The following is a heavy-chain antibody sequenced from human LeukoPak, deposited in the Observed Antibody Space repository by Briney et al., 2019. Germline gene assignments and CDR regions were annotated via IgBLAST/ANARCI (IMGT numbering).Heavy chain of an antibody. Sequence: GGSLRLSCAASGFTFSSFGINWVRQAPGKGLEWVSYISSSSSTIYYADSVKGRFTISRDNAKNSLYLQMNSLRAEDTAVYYCVRCLYYDSSGFIGYWGQGTLVTVSS. CDR1: GFTFSSFG. D-gene: IGHD3-22*01. CDR2: ISSSSSTI. V-gene: IGHV3-48*01. J-gene: IGHJ4*02. CDR3: VRCLYYDSSGFIGY.